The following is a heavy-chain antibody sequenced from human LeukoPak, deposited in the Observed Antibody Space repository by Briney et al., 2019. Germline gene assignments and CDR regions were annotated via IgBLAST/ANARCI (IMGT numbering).Heavy chain of an antibody. CDR2: INSDGSST. CDR1: GFTFDDYG. V-gene: IGHV3-74*01. J-gene: IGHJ3*02. Sequence: PGGSLRLSCAASGFTFDDYGMSWVRQAPGKGLEWVSRINSDGSSTSYADSVKGRFTISRDNAENTLYLQMNSLRAEDTAVYYCARVLNVYYDILTGQGAFDIWGQGTMVTVSS. CDR3: ARVLNVYYDILTGQGAFDI. D-gene: IGHD3-9*01.